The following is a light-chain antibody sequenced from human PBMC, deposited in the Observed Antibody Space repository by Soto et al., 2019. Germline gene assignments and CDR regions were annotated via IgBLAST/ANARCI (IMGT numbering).Light chain of an antibody. V-gene: IGKV3-20*01. CDR1: QSVSNNY. CDR3: QQYGTSPRM. J-gene: IGKJ1*01. Sequence: EIVLTQSPGTLSLSPGDTAALSCRASQSVSNNYLAWYQQKPGQAPRLLIYGASSRATGIPDRFSCSASGTDFTLTISRLEPEDFAVYYCQQYGTSPRMFGQGTKVEIK. CDR2: GAS.